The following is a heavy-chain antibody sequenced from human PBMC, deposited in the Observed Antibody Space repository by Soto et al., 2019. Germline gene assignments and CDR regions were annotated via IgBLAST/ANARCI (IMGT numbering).Heavy chain of an antibody. D-gene: IGHD5-18*01. CDR2: ISAYNGNT. CDR3: ASGYSYGDYYYYGMDV. Sequence: ASVKVSCKASGYTFTSCGISWVRQAPGQGLEWMGWISAYNGNTNYAQKLQGRVTMTTDTSTSTAYMELRSLRSDDTAVYYCASGYSYGDYYYYGMDVWGQGTTVTVSS. V-gene: IGHV1-18*01. J-gene: IGHJ6*02. CDR1: GYTFTSCG.